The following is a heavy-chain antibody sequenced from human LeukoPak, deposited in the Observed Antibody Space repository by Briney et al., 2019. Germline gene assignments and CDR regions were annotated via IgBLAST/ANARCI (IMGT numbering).Heavy chain of an antibody. CDR3: ARRYYYDSSGYFDH. V-gene: IGHV4-39*01. D-gene: IGHD3-22*01. CDR1: GGSISSSSYY. CDR2: IYYSGST. Sequence: SETLSLTCTVSGGSISSSSYYWGWIRQPPGKGLEWIGSIYYSGSTYYNPSLKSRVTISVDTSKNQFSLKLSSVTAADTAVYYCARRYYYDSSGYFDHWGQGTLVTVSS. J-gene: IGHJ4*02.